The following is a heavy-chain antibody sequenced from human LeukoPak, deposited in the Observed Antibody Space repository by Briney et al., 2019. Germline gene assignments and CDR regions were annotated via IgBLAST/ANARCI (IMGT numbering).Heavy chain of an antibody. CDR1: GFTFSSYS. CDR2: ISSSSSYI. J-gene: IGHJ3*02. V-gene: IGHV3-21*01. Sequence: GSLRLSCAASGFTFSSYSMNWVRQAPGKGLEWVSPISSSSSYIYYADSVKGRFTISRDNAKNSLYLQMNSLRAEDTAVYYCARTYDFGRGPPGDAFDSWGQGTLVTVPS. D-gene: IGHD3-3*01. CDR3: ARTYDFGRGPPGDAFDS.